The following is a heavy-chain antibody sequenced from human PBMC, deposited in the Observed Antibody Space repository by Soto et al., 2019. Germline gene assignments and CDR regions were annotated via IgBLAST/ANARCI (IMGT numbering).Heavy chain of an antibody. CDR1: GYTFTSYT. Sequence: QVQLVQSGAEVKKPGASVKVSCKASGYTFTSYTISWVRQAPGQGLEWMVSISAYNGNTDYAQKFQGRVTMTTDTSTSTAYMELRSLRSDDTAVYYCARLAGGTSGWYYYYGMDVWGQGATVTVSS. D-gene: IGHD6-19*01. J-gene: IGHJ6*02. V-gene: IGHV1-18*04. CDR3: ARLAGGTSGWYYYYGMDV. CDR2: ISAYNGNT.